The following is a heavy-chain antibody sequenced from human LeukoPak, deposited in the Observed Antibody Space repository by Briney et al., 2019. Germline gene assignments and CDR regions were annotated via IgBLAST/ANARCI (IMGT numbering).Heavy chain of an antibody. CDR2: IYTSGST. CDR3: ARGPSGDFWSGYYFSAFDI. Sequence: SETLSLTCTVSGGSISSYYWSWIRQPAGKGLEWIGRIYTSGSTNYNPSLKSRVTMSVDTSKNQFSLKLSSVTAADTAVYYCARGPSGDFWSGYYFSAFDIWGQGTMVTVSS. D-gene: IGHD3-3*01. CDR1: GGSISSYY. V-gene: IGHV4-4*07. J-gene: IGHJ3*02.